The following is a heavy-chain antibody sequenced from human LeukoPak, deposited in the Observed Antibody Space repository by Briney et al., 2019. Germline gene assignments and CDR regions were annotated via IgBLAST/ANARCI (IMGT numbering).Heavy chain of an antibody. CDR2: ISGSGGST. D-gene: IGHD4-17*01. Sequence: GGSLRLSCAASGLVFRSYWMTWVRQPPGKGLEWVSAISGSGGSTYYADSVKGRFTISRDNSKNTLYLQMNSLRAEDTAVYYCAKANLTVPDAFDIWGQGTMVTVSS. CDR3: AKANLTVPDAFDI. J-gene: IGHJ3*02. CDR1: GLVFRSYW. V-gene: IGHV3-23*01.